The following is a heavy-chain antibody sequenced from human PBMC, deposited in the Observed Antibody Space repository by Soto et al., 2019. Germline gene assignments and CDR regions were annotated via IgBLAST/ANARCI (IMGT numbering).Heavy chain of an antibody. CDR2: MNPNSGNT. CDR3: ARGPAPQHSSSWYDWFDP. D-gene: IGHD6-13*01. V-gene: IGHV1-8*01. CDR1: GYTFTSYD. Sequence: QVQLVQSGAEVKKPGASVKVSCKASGYTFTSYDINWVRQATGQGLEWMGWMNPNSGNTGYAQKFQGRVTMTRNTSISTAYMELSSLRSEDTAVYYCARGPAPQHSSSWYDWFDPWGQGTLVTVSS. J-gene: IGHJ5*02.